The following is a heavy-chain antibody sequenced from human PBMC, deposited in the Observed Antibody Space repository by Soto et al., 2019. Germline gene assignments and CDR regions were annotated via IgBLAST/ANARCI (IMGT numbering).Heavy chain of an antibody. CDR1: GYTFTSYG. J-gene: IGHJ6*02. CDR2: ISAYNGNT. D-gene: IGHD6-13*01. CDR3: ARDSRYSMFYYGMDV. Sequence: QVQLVQSGAEVKKPGASVKVSCKASGYTFTSYGISWVRQAPGQGLEWMGWISAYNGNTNYAQKLQGRVTMNTDTSTSTAYMELRSLRSDDTAVYYCARDSRYSMFYYGMDVWGQGTTVTVSS. V-gene: IGHV1-18*01.